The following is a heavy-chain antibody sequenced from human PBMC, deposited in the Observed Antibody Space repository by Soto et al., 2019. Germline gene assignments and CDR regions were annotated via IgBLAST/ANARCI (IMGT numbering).Heavy chain of an antibody. CDR3: AKDLSVTVYWYFDL. Sequence: GGSLRLACAASGFTFSSYAMSWVRQAPGKGLEWVSAISGSGGSTYYADSVKGRFTISRDNSKNTLHLQMNSLRAEDTAVYYCAKDLSVTVYWYFDLWGRGTLVTVSS. J-gene: IGHJ2*01. D-gene: IGHD4-17*01. CDR1: GFTFSSYA. V-gene: IGHV3-23*01. CDR2: ISGSGGST.